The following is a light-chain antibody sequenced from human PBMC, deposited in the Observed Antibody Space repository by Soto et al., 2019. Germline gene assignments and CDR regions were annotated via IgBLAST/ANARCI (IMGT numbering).Light chain of an antibody. CDR3: QHSYSAPYT. V-gene: IGKV1-39*01. J-gene: IGKJ2*01. CDR2: ATS. CDR1: QDIDSY. Sequence: DIQMTQSPSSLSASVGDRVTITCRPSQDIDSYLNWYQQKPGEAPKLLIFATSTLQSGVSARFSGSKSATDFYLTISSLQLEDFSTFYCQHSYSAPYTFGQGT.